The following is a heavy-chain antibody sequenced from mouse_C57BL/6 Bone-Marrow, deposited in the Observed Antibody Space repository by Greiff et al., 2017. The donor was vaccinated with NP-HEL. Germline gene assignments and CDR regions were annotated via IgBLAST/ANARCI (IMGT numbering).Heavy chain of an antibody. CDR3: AMPYYYGSSAHWYFDV. Sequence: QVQLQQPGAELVRPGTSVKLSCKASGYTFTSYWMHWVKQRPGQGLEWIGVIDPSDSYTNYNQKFKGKATLTVDTSSSTAYMQLSSLTSEDSAVYYCAMPYYYGSSAHWYFDVWGTGTTVTVSS. CDR1: GYTFTSYW. CDR2: IDPSDSYT. D-gene: IGHD1-1*01. V-gene: IGHV1-59*01. J-gene: IGHJ1*03.